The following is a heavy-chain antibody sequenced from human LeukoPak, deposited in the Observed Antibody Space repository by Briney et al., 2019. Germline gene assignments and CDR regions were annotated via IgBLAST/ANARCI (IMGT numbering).Heavy chain of an antibody. CDR2: IRYDGSNK. CDR3: AKDRPRIAAAGIFDY. J-gene: IGHJ4*02. Sequence: GGSLRLSCAASGFTFSSYGMHWVRQAPGKGLEGVAFIRYDGSNKYYADSVKGRFTISRYNSKNTLYLQMNSLRAEDTAVYCCAKDRPRIAAAGIFDYWGQGTLVTVSS. V-gene: IGHV3-30*02. CDR1: GFTFSSYG. D-gene: IGHD6-13*01.